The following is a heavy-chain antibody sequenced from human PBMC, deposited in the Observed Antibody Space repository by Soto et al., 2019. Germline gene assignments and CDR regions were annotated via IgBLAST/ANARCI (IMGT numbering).Heavy chain of an antibody. Sequence: GGSLRLSCAASGFTFRNNVLSWVRQSPGKGLDWVSGITGSGRDTYYADSVKGRFTISRDDSKNMVFLQMNSLRAEDTALYYCAKNGLDNSPSAIDSWGPGTLVTV. V-gene: IGHV3-23*01. CDR3: AKNGLDNSPSAIDS. J-gene: IGHJ4*02. CDR2: ITGSGRDT. CDR1: GFTFRNNV. D-gene: IGHD2-8*01.